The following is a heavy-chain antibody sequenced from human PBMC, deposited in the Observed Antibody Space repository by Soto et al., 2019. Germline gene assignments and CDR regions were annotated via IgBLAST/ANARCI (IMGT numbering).Heavy chain of an antibody. CDR3: AKVVVMRAVNDALDI. D-gene: IGHD3-22*01. V-gene: IGHV3-23*01. J-gene: IGHJ3*02. CDR2: INDDGDST. Sequence: EVQLLESGGGVVQPGGSLRLSCAASGFSFNDYAMTWVRQAPGKGLEWVSAINDDGDSTYYADSVKGRFTISRDNSKNTVFLAMNSLRAEDTAAYHCAKVVVMRAVNDALDIWGQGTMVTVSS. CDR1: GFSFNDYA.